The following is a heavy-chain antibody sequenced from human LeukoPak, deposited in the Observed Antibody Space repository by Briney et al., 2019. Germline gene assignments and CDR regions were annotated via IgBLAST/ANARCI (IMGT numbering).Heavy chain of an antibody. CDR3: AKRPPASGWSAMDV. J-gene: IGHJ6*04. V-gene: IGHV3-23*01. D-gene: IGHD6-19*01. Sequence: GGSLRLSCTASGFTFSSCAMYWVRQAPGKGLEWVPTISGGGGTTYYADSVKGRFTISRDNSENTLNLEMNNLRAEDSALYYCAKRPPASGWSAMDVWGKGTTVTVSS. CDR2: ISGGGGTT. CDR1: GFTFSSCA.